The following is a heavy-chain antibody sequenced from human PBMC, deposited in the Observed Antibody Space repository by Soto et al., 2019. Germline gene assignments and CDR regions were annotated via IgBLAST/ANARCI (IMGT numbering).Heavy chain of an antibody. D-gene: IGHD6-13*01. CDR3: ARMYFGSWTSYHMDV. CDR1: GGSISSYY. CDR2: IYYSGST. V-gene: IGHV4-59*08. J-gene: IGHJ6*03. Sequence: PSETLSLTCTVSGGSISSYYWSWIRQPPGKGLEWIGYIYYSGSTNYNPSLKSRVTISVDTSKNQFSLKLSSVTAADTAVYYCARMYFGSWTSYHMDVWGKGTTVTVSS.